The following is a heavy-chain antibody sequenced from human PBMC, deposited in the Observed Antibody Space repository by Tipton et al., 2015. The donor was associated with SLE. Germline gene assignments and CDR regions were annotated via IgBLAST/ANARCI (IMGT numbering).Heavy chain of an antibody. D-gene: IGHD3-16*01. CDR3: ARVQAYEGFDP. V-gene: IGHV4-61*02. CDR2: IYTSGST. CDR1: GYSIRNGYY. J-gene: IGHJ5*02. Sequence: TLSLTCNVSGYSIRNGYYWSWIRQPAGKGLEWIGRIYTSGSTNYNPSLKSRVTISVDTSKNQFSLKLSSVTAADTAVYYCARVQAYEGFDPWGQGTLVTVSS.